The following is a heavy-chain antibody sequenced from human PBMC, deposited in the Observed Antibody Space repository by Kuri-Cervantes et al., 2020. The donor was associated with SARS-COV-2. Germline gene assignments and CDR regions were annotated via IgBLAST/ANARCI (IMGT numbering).Heavy chain of an antibody. CDR2: INPSGGST. CDR1: RYTFTEYF. CDR3: ARAVIDFWSGGRSGFSQSGLDY. J-gene: IGHJ4*02. D-gene: IGHD3-3*01. V-gene: IGHV1-46*01. Sequence: ASVKVSCKASRYTFTEYFTHWVRQAPGHGLEWMGVINPSGGSTSYAQKFQGRVTMTRDTSTTTVYMELRSLRSEDTAVYYCARAVIDFWSGGRSGFSQSGLDYWGQGTQVTVSS.